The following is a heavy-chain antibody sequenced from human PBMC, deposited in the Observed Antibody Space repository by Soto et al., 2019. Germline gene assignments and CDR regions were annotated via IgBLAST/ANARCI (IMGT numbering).Heavy chain of an antibody. CDR3: AKDKPGTTSFDY. CDR1: GFTISSNA. V-gene: IGHV3-23*01. Sequence: PGGSLRLSCAASGFTISSNAMNWVRQAPGKGLEWVSGISDRGDTTHYADSVKGRFTISRDTSKNTLYLQLNTLRADDTAVYYCAKDKPGTTSFDYWGQGTLVTVSS. CDR2: ISDRGDTT. J-gene: IGHJ4*02. D-gene: IGHD1-1*01.